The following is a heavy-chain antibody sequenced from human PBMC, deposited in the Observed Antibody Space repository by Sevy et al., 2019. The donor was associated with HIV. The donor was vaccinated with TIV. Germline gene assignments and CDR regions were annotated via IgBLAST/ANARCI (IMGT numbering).Heavy chain of an antibody. CDR2: IKQDGTDK. J-gene: IGHJ4*02. D-gene: IGHD3-16*02. V-gene: IGHV3-7*01. CDR1: GFTFATYW. CDR3: ARALADWGSFHYSS. Sequence: VGSLRLSCAASGFTFATYWMTWVRQAPGKGLEWVAYIKQDGTDKYYVDSVRGRFAISRDNAKNSLYLHMSGLRAEDTAVYYCARALADWGSFHYSSWGRGTLVTVSS.